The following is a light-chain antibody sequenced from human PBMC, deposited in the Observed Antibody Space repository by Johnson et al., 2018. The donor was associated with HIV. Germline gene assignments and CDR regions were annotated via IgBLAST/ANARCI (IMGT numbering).Light chain of an antibody. CDR2: DNN. CDR3: GTWDSSLSAYV. CDR1: SSNIGNNY. J-gene: IGLJ1*01. Sequence: QPVLTQPPSVSAAPGQKVTISCSGSSSNIGNNYVSWYQQLPGTAPKLLIYDNNKRPSGIPDRFSGSKSGTSATLCITGLQTGDEADYYCGTWDSSLSAYVFGTGTKVTVL. V-gene: IGLV1-51*01.